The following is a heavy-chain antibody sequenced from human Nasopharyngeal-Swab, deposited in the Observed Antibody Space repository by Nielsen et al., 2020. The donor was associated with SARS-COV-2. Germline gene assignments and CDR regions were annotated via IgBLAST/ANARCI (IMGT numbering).Heavy chain of an antibody. Sequence: GESLKISCAASGFTFGSSAISWVRQAPGMGLDWVSVIGSVGNTIYADSVKGRFTISRDNARNSLYLQMNSLRAEDTAVYYCARDCSGGSCRYGMDVWGQGTTVTVSS. D-gene: IGHD2-15*01. J-gene: IGHJ6*02. V-gene: IGHV3-23*01. CDR2: IGSVGNT. CDR3: ARDCSGGSCRYGMDV. CDR1: GFTFGSSA.